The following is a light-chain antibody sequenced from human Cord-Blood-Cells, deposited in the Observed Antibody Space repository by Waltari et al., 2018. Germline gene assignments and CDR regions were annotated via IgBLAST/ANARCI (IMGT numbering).Light chain of an antibody. Sequence: DIQMTQSPSTLSASVGDRVTITCRASQSISSWLAWYQQKPGKAPKLLIYKTSSLESGVPSRFSGSGSGTEFTLTISSLQPDDFATYYCQQYNSYSLTFGGGTKVEIK. CDR3: QQYNSYSLT. CDR2: KTS. V-gene: IGKV1-5*03. J-gene: IGKJ4*01. CDR1: QSISSW.